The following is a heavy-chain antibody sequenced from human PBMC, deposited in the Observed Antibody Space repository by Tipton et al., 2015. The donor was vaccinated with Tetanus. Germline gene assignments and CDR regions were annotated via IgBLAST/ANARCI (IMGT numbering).Heavy chain of an antibody. CDR3: ARGPDYDFWSGYYGGGYYYYYGMDV. CDR1: GGSISSYY. V-gene: IGHV4-59*12. Sequence: TLSLTCTVSGGSISSYYWSWIRQPPGKGLEWIGYIYYSGSTNYNPSLKSRVTISVDTSKNQFSLKLSSVTAADTAVYYCARGPDYDFWSGYYGGGYYYYYGMDVWGQGTTVTVSS. CDR2: IYYSGST. J-gene: IGHJ6*02. D-gene: IGHD3-3*01.